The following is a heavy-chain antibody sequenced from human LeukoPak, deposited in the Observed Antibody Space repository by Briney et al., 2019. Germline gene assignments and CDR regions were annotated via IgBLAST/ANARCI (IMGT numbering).Heavy chain of an antibody. J-gene: IGHJ4*02. V-gene: IGHV3-66*04. CDR2: IYSGGST. CDR1: GFTVSSNY. D-gene: IGHD4-23*01. Sequence: GGSLRLSCAASGFTVSSNYISWVRHAPEKGREWVSVIYSGGSTYYADSVKGRFTISRDNSKNTLYLQMNSLRAEDTAVYYCARLDYGDYGGYYFDYWGQGTLVTVSS. CDR3: ARLDYGDYGGYYFDY.